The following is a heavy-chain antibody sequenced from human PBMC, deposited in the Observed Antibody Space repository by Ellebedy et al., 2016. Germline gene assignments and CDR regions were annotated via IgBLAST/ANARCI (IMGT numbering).Heavy chain of an antibody. V-gene: IGHV3-30*18. Sequence: GGSLRLXXAASGFTFSNYGMHWVRQAPGKGLEWVADISHDGSSKYYADSVKGRFTISRDNPKNTLSLEMNSLRVDDTAIYYCTKDITMMAVVTHYYGMDVWGRGTTVTVSS. D-gene: IGHD3-22*01. CDR3: TKDITMMAVVTHYYGMDV. CDR2: ISHDGSSK. CDR1: GFTFSNYG. J-gene: IGHJ6*02.